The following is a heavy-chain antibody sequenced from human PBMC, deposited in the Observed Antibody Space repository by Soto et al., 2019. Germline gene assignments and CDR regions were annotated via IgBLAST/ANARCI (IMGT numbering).Heavy chain of an antibody. CDR2: INHSGST. CDR1: GGSFSGYY. J-gene: IGHJ5*02. D-gene: IGHD5-12*01. V-gene: IGHV4-34*01. CDR3: ARGLNIVATIQRAGFDP. Sequence: SETLSLTCAVYGGSFSGYYWSWIRQPPGKGLEWIGEINHSGSTNYNPSLKSRVTISVDTSKNQFSLKLSSVTAADTAVYYCARGLNIVATIQRAGFDPWGQGTLVTVSS.